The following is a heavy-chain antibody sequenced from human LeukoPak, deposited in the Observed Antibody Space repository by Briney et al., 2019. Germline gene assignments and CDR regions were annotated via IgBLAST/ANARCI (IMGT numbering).Heavy chain of an antibody. J-gene: IGHJ4*02. D-gene: IGHD2-8*01. CDR3: ARFTDCTNGVCYAPYYFDY. V-gene: IGHV4-30-4*01. CDR2: IYYSGST. CDR1: GGSISSGDYY. Sequence: SQTLSLTCTVSGGSISSGDYYWSWIRQPPGKGLEWIGYIYYSGSTYYNPSLKSRVTISVDTSKNQFSLKLSSVTAAGTAVYYCARFTDCTNGVCYAPYYFDYWGQGTLVTVSS.